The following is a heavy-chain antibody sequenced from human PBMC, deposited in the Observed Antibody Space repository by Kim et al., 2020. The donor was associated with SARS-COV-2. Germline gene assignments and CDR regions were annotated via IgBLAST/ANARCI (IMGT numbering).Heavy chain of an antibody. D-gene: IGHD3-22*01. Sequence: GGSLRLSCAASGFTFSSNSMNWVRQAPGKGLEWVSSISSSSSYIYYADSVKGRFTISRDNAKNSLYLQMNSLRAEDTAVYYCARGAYYYDSSGSLGYWGQGTLVTVSS. CDR3: ARGAYYYDSSGSLGY. CDR2: ISSSSSYI. CDR1: GFTFSSNS. V-gene: IGHV3-21*01. J-gene: IGHJ4*02.